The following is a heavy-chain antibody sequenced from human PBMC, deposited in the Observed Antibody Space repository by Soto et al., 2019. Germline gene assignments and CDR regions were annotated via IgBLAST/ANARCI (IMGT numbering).Heavy chain of an antibody. Sequence: PGGSLRLSCAASGFTFSSYGMHWVRQAPGKGLEWVAVISYDGSNKYYADSVKGRFTISRDNSKNTLYLQMNSLRAEDTAVYYCAKELAVADPRPDFGIDYWGQGTLVTVSS. CDR2: ISYDGSNK. CDR3: AKELAVADPRPDFGIDY. D-gene: IGHD6-19*01. V-gene: IGHV3-30*18. J-gene: IGHJ4*02. CDR1: GFTFSSYG.